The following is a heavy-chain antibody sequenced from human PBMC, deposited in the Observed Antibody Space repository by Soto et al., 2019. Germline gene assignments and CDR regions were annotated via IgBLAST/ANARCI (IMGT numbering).Heavy chain of an antibody. CDR1: GGSISSGDYY. CDR2: IYYSGST. D-gene: IGHD5-18*01. V-gene: IGHV4-30-4*01. Sequence: SETLSLTCTVSGGSISSGDYYWSWIRQPPGKGLEWIGYIYYSGSTYYNPSLKSRVTISVDTSKNQFSLKLSSVTAADTAVYYCARWNAAMVFWFDPRGQGTLVTVSS. CDR3: ARWNAAMVFWFDP. J-gene: IGHJ5*02.